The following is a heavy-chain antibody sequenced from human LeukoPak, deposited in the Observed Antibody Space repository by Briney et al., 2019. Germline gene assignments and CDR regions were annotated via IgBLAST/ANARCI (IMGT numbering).Heavy chain of an antibody. CDR2: ISGSGGST. CDR1: GFTFSTYA. Sequence: GGSLRLSCAASGFTFSTYAMSWVRQAPGKGLEWVSGISGSGGSTYYADSVKGRFTISRDNSKNTLYLQMNSLRAEDTAVYYCVKEGSVVIITNIDYWGEGTLVTVSS. V-gene: IGHV3-23*01. CDR3: VKEGSVVIITNIDY. J-gene: IGHJ4*02. D-gene: IGHD3-22*01.